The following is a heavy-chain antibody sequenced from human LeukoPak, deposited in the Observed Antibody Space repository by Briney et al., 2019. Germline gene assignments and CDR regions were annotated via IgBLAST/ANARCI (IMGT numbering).Heavy chain of an antibody. D-gene: IGHD3-10*01. CDR3: ARGNYYGSGSPLDY. J-gene: IGHJ4*02. V-gene: IGHV4-34*01. CDR1: GGSFSGYY. CDR2: INHSVST. Sequence: SETLSLTCAVYGGSFSGYYWSWIRQPPGKGLEWIGEINHSVSTNYNPSLKSRVTISVDTSKNQFSLKLSSVTAADTAVYYCARGNYYGSGSPLDYWGQGTLVTVSS.